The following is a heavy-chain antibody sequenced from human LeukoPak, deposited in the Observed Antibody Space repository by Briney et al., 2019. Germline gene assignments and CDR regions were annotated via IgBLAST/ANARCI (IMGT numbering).Heavy chain of an antibody. CDR2: INTDGTVT. J-gene: IGHJ4*02. CDR3: ATKQWLAPPPDS. V-gene: IGHV3-74*01. D-gene: IGHD6-19*01. Sequence: GGSLRLSCAASGFTFSNYWMLWGRQAPGKGLESVSRINTDGTVTTYADSVKGRFTVSRDNADNTMFLQMNSVRDEDTAVYYCATKQWLAPPPDSWGQGTPVTVSS. CDR1: GFTFSNYW.